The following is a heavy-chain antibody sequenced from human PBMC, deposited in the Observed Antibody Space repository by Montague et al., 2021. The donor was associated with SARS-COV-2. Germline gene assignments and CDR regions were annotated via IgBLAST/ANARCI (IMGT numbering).Heavy chain of an antibody. Sequence: SETLSLTCAVSGGSISTYYWSWIRQPPGKGLEWIGYIYYSGSTNYNPSLKSRVTISIDTSKNQFSLELSSVTAADMAVYYCASPGGTCTGGSCYYVYWGQGTPVTVSS. J-gene: IGHJ4*03. V-gene: IGHV4-59*12. CDR3: ASPGGTCTGGSCYYVY. CDR1: GGSISTYY. CDR2: IYYSGST. D-gene: IGHD2-15*01.